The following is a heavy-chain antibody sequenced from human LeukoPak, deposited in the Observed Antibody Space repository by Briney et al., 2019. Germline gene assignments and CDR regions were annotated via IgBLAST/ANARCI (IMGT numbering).Heavy chain of an antibody. J-gene: IGHJ4*02. V-gene: IGHV3-53*04. Sequence: VGSLRLSCAVSGFTVSGNYMTWVRQAPEXGLEWVSVIYPGGTTYYRDSVKGRFTISRHDSENMVYLRMDNLRPEDTAVYYCASGPTYDYVRVILYWGQGTLVTVSS. D-gene: IGHD3-16*01. CDR3: ASGPTYDYVRVILY. CDR2: IYPGGTT. CDR1: GFTVSGNY.